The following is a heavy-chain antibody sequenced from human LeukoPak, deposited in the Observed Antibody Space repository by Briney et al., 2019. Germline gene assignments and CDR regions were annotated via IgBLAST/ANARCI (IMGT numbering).Heavy chain of an antibody. CDR1: GGSFSGYY. J-gene: IGHJ4*02. Sequence: SETLSLTCAVYGGSFSGYYWSWIRQPPGKGLEWIGEINHSGSTNYNPSLKSLVTISVDTSKNQFSLKLSSVTAADTAVYYCARQRSYYCSGGSCYPYYFDYWGQGTLVTVSS. V-gene: IGHV4-34*01. CDR3: ARQRSYYCSGGSCYPYYFDY. D-gene: IGHD2-15*01. CDR2: INHSGST.